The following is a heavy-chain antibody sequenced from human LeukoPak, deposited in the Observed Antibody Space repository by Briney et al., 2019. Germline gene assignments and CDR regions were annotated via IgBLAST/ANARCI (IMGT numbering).Heavy chain of an antibody. J-gene: IGHJ4*02. CDR1: GGSFSGSY. D-gene: IGHD3-10*01. Sequence: PSETLSLTCAVYGGSFSGSYWGWTRQPPGKGLEWIGEINRGGDTNYNPSLKSRVTISLDTSKNQFSMKLSSVTAADTAVYYCARGYGSGSYYNYWGQGTLVTVSS. CDR3: ARGYGSGSYYNY. V-gene: IGHV4-34*01. CDR2: INRGGDT.